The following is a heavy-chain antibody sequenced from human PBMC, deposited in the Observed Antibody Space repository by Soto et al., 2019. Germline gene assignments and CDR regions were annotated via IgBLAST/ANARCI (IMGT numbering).Heavy chain of an antibody. D-gene: IGHD3-10*01. Sequence: GSLRLSCAASRFTVSSNYMSWVRQAPGKGLEWVSVIYSGGSTYYADSVKGRFTISRDNSKNTLYLQMNSLRAEDTAVYYCARTRLWFGELYFDYWGQGTLVTVSS. J-gene: IGHJ4*02. V-gene: IGHV3-66*01. CDR2: IYSGGST. CDR3: ARTRLWFGELYFDY. CDR1: RFTVSSNY.